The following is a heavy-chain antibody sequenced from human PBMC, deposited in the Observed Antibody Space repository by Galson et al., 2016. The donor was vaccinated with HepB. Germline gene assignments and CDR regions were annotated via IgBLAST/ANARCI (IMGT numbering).Heavy chain of an antibody. D-gene: IGHD6-13*01. Sequence: PALVKPTQTLTLTCTFSGFSLTTSGVAVGWIRQPPGKALEWLALIYWDDDKHYSPSLKSRLNITKDTAKNQVVLKMYHMDPVDTATYYCAHRKYGSSSGSFDSWGQGTMVTVSS. J-gene: IGHJ3*02. CDR3: AHRKYGSSSGSFDS. CDR2: IYWDDDK. CDR1: GFSLTTSGVA. V-gene: IGHV2-5*02.